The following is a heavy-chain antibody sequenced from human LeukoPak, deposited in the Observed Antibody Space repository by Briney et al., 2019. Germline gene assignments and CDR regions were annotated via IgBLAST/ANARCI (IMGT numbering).Heavy chain of an antibody. V-gene: IGHV1-46*01. CDR3: ARVQGYTAMVYYFDY. CDR2: INPSCGST. D-gene: IGHD5-18*01. Sequence: ASVKVSCKASGYTFTSYYMHWVRQAPGQGLEWMGIINPSCGSTSYAQKFQGRVTMTRDTSTSTVYMELSSLRSEDTAVYYCARVQGYTAMVYYFDYWGQGTLVTVSS. CDR1: GYTFTSYY. J-gene: IGHJ4*02.